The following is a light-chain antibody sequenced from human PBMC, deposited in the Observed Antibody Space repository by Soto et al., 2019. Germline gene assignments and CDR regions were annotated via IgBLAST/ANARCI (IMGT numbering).Light chain of an antibody. Sequence: QSVLTQPPSASGTPGQRVTNSCSGSSSNIGSNTVNWYQQLPGTAPKLLIYSNNQRPSGVPDRFSGSKSGTSASLAISGLQSEDEADYYCAAWDDSLNGLVFGGGTKLTVL. V-gene: IGLV1-44*01. CDR1: SSNIGSNT. CDR2: SNN. J-gene: IGLJ2*01. CDR3: AAWDDSLNGLV.